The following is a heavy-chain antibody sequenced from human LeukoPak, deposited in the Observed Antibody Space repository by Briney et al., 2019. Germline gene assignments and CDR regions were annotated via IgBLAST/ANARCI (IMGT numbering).Heavy chain of an antibody. CDR3: ARVVYSSGWPYFDY. Sequence: SETLSLTCTVSGGSIISYYWSWIRHPAGKGLEWTGRIYTSGSTNYNPSLKSRVTMSVDTSKNQFSLKLSSVTAADTAVYYCARVVYSSGWPYFDYWGQGTLVTVSS. D-gene: IGHD6-25*01. CDR1: GGSIISYY. J-gene: IGHJ4*02. V-gene: IGHV4-4*07. CDR2: IYTSGST.